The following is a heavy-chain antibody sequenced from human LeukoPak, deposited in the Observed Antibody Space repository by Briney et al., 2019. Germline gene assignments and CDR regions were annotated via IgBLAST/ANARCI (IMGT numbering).Heavy chain of an antibody. D-gene: IGHD4-17*01. J-gene: IGHJ4*02. CDR3: ASSSTTTTRYAHFDY. CDR1: GYTFTSYG. Sequence: GASVKVSCKASGYTFTSYGISWVRQAPGQGLEWLGWISAYSGNTNYAQKLQGRVTMTTDTSTSTAYMELRSLESDDTAVYYCASSSTTTTRYAHFDYWGQGTLVTVSS. CDR2: ISAYSGNT. V-gene: IGHV1-18*01.